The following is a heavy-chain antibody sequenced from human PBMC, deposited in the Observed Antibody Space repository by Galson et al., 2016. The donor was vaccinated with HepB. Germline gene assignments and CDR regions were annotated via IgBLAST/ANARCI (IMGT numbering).Heavy chain of an antibody. D-gene: IGHD2-2*01. CDR2: IYTNGTT. CDR3: ARDPGYCSPTRCLSFLGMDL. CDR1: GASISRYF. J-gene: IGHJ6*02. Sequence: SETLSLTCTVSGASISRYFWIWIRQPAGKGLEWIGHIYTNGTTNYNPSLKSRVTVSADTSKNQFSLKLNSVTAADTAVYYCARDPGYCSPTRCLSFLGMDLWGQGTTVTVSS. V-gene: IGHV4-4*07.